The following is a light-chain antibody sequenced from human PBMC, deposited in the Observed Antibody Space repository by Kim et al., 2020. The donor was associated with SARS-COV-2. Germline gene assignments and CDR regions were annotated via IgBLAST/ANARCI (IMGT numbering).Light chain of an antibody. CDR1: SGSIASNY. CDR3: QSYDSSNLWV. J-gene: IGLJ3*02. Sequence: KTLTISCTRSSGSIASNYVQWYQQRPGSSPTTVIYEDNQRPSGVPDRFSGSIDSSSNSASLTISGLKTEDEADYYCQSYDSSNLWVFGGGTQLTVL. CDR2: EDN. V-gene: IGLV6-57*01.